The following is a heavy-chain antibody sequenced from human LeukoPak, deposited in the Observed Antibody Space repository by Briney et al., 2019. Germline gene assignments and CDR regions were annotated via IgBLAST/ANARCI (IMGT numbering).Heavy chain of an antibody. V-gene: IGHV3-30*18. D-gene: IGHD6-19*01. CDR1: GFTFSGFG. CDR3: AKDKSIAVAGTSDYFDN. CDR2: LSYDGSHK. Sequence: PGGSLRLSCEASGFTFSGFGMHWVRQAPGKGLEWVAVLSYDGSHKYYAESVKGRFTISRDNSKNTLFMQMNSLRPEDTAVCYCAKDKSIAVAGTSDYFDNWGQGTLVTVPS. J-gene: IGHJ4*02.